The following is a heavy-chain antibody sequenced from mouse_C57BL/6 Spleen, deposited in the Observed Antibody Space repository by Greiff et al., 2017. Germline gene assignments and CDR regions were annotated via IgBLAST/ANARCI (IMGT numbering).Heavy chain of an antibody. V-gene: IGHV5-16*01. CDR2: INYDGSST. CDR1: GFTFSDYY. D-gene: IGHD4-1*01. J-gene: IGHJ1*03. CDR3: ARDPELGENWYFDV. Sequence: EVKLMESEGGLVQPGSSMKLSCTASGFTFSDYYMAWVRQVPEKGLEWVANINYDGSSTYYLDSLKSRFIISRDNAKNILYLQMSSLKSEDTATYYCARDPELGENWYFDVWGTGTTVTVSS.